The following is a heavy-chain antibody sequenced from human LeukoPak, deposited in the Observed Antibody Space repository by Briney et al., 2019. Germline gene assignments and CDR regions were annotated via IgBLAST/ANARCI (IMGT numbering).Heavy chain of an antibody. V-gene: IGHV3-30*04. J-gene: IGHJ4*02. CDR3: ARDLTDTAMVTVN. CDR2: ISYDGSNK. D-gene: IGHD5-18*01. Sequence: GGSLGLSCAASGFTFSSYAMHWVRQAPGKGLEWVAVISYDGSNKYYADSVKGRFTISRDNSKNTLYLQMNSLRAEDTAVYYCARDLTDTAMVTVNWGQGTLVTVSS. CDR1: GFTFSSYA.